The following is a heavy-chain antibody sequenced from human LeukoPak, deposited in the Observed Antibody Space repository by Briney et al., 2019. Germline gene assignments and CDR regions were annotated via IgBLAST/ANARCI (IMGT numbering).Heavy chain of an antibody. D-gene: IGHD2-21*01. J-gene: IGHJ5*02. CDR1: GFTFSSYA. CDR3: ATTTTIASWFDP. CDR2: ISYDGSNK. Sequence: GGSLRLSCAASGFTFSSYAMHWVRQAPGKGLEWVAVISYDGSNKYYADSVKGRFTISRDNSKNTLYLQMNSLRAEDTAVYYCATTTTIASWFDPWGQGTLVTVSS. V-gene: IGHV3-30*04.